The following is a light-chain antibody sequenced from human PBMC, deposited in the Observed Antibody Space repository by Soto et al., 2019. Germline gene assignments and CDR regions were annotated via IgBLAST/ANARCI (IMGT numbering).Light chain of an antibody. V-gene: IGKV3-15*01. CDR2: GAS. Sequence: EIVMTQSPATLSVSPGERATLSCRASQSVSSNLAWYQQKPGQAPRLLIYGASTRATGIPARFSGSGSGTEFTLTISSLQSEDFAVYSGQQYNVGFTFGPGNKVDIE. J-gene: IGKJ3*01. CDR1: QSVSSN. CDR3: QQYNVGFT.